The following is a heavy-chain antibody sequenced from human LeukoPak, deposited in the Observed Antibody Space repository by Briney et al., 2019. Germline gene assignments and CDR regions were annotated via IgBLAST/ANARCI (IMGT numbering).Heavy chain of an antibody. CDR2: IIPIFCKT. J-gene: IGHJ4*02. CDR3: ARDCGIQLGSETFDY. V-gene: IGHV1-69*05. CDR1: GDTFSSYA. D-gene: IGHD5-18*01. Sequence: SVKLSCKASGDTFSSYAISWVRPAPGKGLEWMGRIIPIFCKTNYTQKLQDRVSITKDGSTTTAYMELTSLRSEDTAVYDCARDCGIQLGSETFDYWGRGTVATVSS.